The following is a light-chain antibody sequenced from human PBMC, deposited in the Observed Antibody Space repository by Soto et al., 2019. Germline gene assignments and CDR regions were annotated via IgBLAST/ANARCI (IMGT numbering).Light chain of an antibody. Sequence: DIQMTQSPSTLSASVGDRVTITCRASQSISSWLAWYQQKPGKAPKLLIYYASSLESGVPSRFSGSGSGTEFTLTISSLQPDDFATDYCQQYNSYPYNFGQGTKLEIK. CDR2: YAS. CDR1: QSISSW. J-gene: IGKJ2*01. V-gene: IGKV1-5*01. CDR3: QQYNSYPYN.